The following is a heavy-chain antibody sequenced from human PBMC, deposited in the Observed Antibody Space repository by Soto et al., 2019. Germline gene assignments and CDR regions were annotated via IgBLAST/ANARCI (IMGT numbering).Heavy chain of an antibody. V-gene: IGHV5-51*01. CDR1: GYSFATYW. Sequence: GESLKISCKASGYSFATYWIAWVRQMPGKGLEWMGIIHPGDFETIYSPSFQGQVTISADTSFTTAYLQWGSLKASDTAMYFCARGYCTSMSCRDLTFDPWGQGTLVTVSS. D-gene: IGHD2-2*01. CDR2: IHPGDFET. J-gene: IGHJ5*02. CDR3: ARGYCTSMSCRDLTFDP.